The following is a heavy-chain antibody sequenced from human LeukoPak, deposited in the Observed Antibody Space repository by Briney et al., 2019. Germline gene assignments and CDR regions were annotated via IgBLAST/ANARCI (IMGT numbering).Heavy chain of an antibody. Sequence: GASVKVSCKASGYTFTGYYMHWVRQAPGQGLEWMGWINPNSGGTNYAQKFQGRVTMTRDTSISTAYMELSRLRSDDTAVYYCARDRTSEPILPDAFDIWGQGTMVTVSS. CDR1: GYTFTGYY. V-gene: IGHV1-2*02. CDR3: ARDRTSEPILPDAFDI. CDR2: INPNSGGT. D-gene: IGHD2-2*01. J-gene: IGHJ3*02.